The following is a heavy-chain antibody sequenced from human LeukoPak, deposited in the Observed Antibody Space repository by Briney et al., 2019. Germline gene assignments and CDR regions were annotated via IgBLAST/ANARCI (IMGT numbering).Heavy chain of an antibody. D-gene: IGHD3-10*01. V-gene: IGHV4-34*01. Sequence: SETLSLTCAVYGGSFSGYYWSWIRQPPGKGLGWIGDINHSGGTNYNPSLKSRVTISVDTSKNQFSLKLRSVTAADTAVYYCARGITMVRGVTRGNWFDPWGQGTLVTVSS. J-gene: IGHJ5*02. CDR3: ARGITMVRGVTRGNWFDP. CDR2: INHSGGT. CDR1: GGSFSGYY.